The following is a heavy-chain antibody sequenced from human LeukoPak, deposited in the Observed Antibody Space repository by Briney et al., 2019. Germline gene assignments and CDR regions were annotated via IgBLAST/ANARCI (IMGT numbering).Heavy chain of an antibody. V-gene: IGHV4-59*12. CDR2: IYYSGST. D-gene: IGHD6-19*01. Sequence: SETLSLTCTVSGGSISSYYWSWNRQPPGKGLEWIGYIYYSGSTNYNPSLKSRVTISVDTSKNQFSLKLSSVTAADTAVYYCAREGRLTNANWFDSWGQGTLVTVSS. CDR3: AREGRLTNANWFDS. CDR1: GGSISSYY. J-gene: IGHJ5*01.